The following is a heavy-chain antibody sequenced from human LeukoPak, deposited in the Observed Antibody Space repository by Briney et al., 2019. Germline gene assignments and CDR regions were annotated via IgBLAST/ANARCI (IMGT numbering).Heavy chain of an antibody. V-gene: IGHV3-30*02. CDR2: IQDDGAKT. Sequence: GGSLRLSCAASGFTFNTYPMHWVRRAPGKGMEWVALIQDDGAKTKYADSVRGRFTISRDNSRSTVYLQMNSLKPDDTAVYYCATQTITLVVVISPFDYWGQGALVTVSS. CDR1: GFTFNTYP. CDR3: ATQTITLVVVISPFDY. J-gene: IGHJ4*02. D-gene: IGHD3-22*01.